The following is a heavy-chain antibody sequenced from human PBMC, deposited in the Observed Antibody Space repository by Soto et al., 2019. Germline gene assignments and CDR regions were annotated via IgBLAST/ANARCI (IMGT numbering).Heavy chain of an antibody. Sequence: GGSLRLSCAASGFTFSYYYMSWIRQAPGKGLEWVSYISSSSSYTNYADSVKGRFTISRDNAKNSLYLQMNSLRAEDTAVYYYDSSGYYSSFDYWGQGTLVTVSS. J-gene: IGHJ4*02. CDR1: GFTFSYYY. CDR2: ISSSSSYT. D-gene: IGHD3-22*01. CDR3: DSSGYYSSFDY. V-gene: IGHV3-11*06.